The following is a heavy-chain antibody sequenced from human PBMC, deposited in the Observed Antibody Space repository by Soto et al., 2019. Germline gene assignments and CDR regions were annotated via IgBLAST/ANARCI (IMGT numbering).Heavy chain of an antibody. J-gene: IGHJ3*02. CDR3: ARDQDYGSGRSDAFDI. CDR1: GYTFTNYA. CDR2: INAGNGNT. Sequence: QVQLVQSGAEVKKPGASVKVSCKASGYTFTNYAMHWVRQAPGQRLEWMGWINAGNGNTEYSQKFQGRVTITGDTSVSTAYMELSSLTSEDTAVYYCARDQDYGSGRSDAFDIWGQGTMVTVSS. V-gene: IGHV1-3*01. D-gene: IGHD3-10*01.